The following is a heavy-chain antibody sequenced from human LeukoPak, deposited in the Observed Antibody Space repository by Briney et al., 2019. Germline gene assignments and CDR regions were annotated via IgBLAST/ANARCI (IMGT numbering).Heavy chain of an antibody. CDR3: ARDPPDY. J-gene: IGHJ4*02. Sequence: AGGSLRLSCAASGFTFSSYEMNWVRQAPGKGQEWVSYILNSGTTTYYADSVKGRFTISRDNAKNSLYLQMNSLRAEDTGVYYCARDPPDYWGQGILVTVSS. V-gene: IGHV3-48*03. CDR1: GFTFSSYE. CDR2: ILNSGTTT.